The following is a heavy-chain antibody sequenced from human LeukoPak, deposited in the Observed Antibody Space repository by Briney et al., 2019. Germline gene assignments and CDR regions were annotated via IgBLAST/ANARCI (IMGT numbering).Heavy chain of an antibody. J-gene: IGHJ6*03. Sequence: ASVKVSCKASGYTFTGYYMHWVRQAPGQGLEWMGWINPDSGGTNYAQKFQGRVTMTRDTSISTAYMELSRLRSDDTAVYYCARGTDYGDYGGTWYYYYMDVWGKGTTVTVSS. CDR1: GYTFTGYY. CDR3: ARGTDYGDYGGTWYYYYMDV. D-gene: IGHD4-17*01. V-gene: IGHV1-2*02. CDR2: INPDSGGT.